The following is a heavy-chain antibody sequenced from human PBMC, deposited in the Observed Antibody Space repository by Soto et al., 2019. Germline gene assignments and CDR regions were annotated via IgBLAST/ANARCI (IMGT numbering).Heavy chain of an antibody. V-gene: IGHV3-23*01. CDR2: IDSGGGST. CDR1: GFSFSNYA. D-gene: IGHD4-4*01. Sequence: EVQLLVSGGGSVQPGGSLRLSCAASGFSFSNYAMSWVRQAPGTGLEWVSAIDSGGGSTYYAASVKGRFSISRDNSMNTLYLQMSSLRADDTAIFYCTKEHSNYPDNWFDPWGQGTLVTVSS. CDR3: TKEHSNYPDNWFDP. J-gene: IGHJ5*02.